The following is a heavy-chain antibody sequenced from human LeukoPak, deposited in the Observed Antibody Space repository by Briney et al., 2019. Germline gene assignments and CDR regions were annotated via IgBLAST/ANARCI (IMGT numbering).Heavy chain of an antibody. Sequence: GESLKISCMGIRYSFTNYWIGWVRQMPGKGLEWMGIIYPDYSETTYSPSFQGQVTMSVDKSISTAYLQWSSLWASDTAMYYCARPRIAAAGNVYYMDVWGKGTTVTVSS. V-gene: IGHV5-51*01. CDR2: IYPDYSET. D-gene: IGHD6-13*01. CDR1: RYSFTNYW. J-gene: IGHJ6*03. CDR3: ARPRIAAAGNVYYMDV.